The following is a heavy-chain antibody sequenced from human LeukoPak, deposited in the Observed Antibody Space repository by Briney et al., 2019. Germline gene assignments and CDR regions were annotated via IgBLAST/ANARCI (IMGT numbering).Heavy chain of an antibody. J-gene: IGHJ4*02. D-gene: IGHD6-19*01. V-gene: IGHV4-34*01. Sequence: PSETLSLTCAVYGGSFSGYYWSWIRQPPGKGLEWIGEINHSGSTNYNPSLKSRVTLSVDTSKNQFSLKLSSVTAADTAVYYCARSIAVAGTGDYWGQGTLVTVSS. CDR1: GGSFSGYY. CDR3: ARSIAVAGTGDY. CDR2: INHSGST.